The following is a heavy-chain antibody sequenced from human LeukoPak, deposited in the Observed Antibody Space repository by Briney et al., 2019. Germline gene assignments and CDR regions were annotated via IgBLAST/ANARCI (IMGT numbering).Heavy chain of an antibody. D-gene: IGHD1-26*01. CDR1: GFTFSSYA. CDR2: ISGSGGST. Sequence: GGSLRLSCAASGFTFSSYAMSWVRQAPGKGREGVSAISGSGGSTYYADSVKGRFTISRDNSKNTLYPQMNSLRAEDTAVYYCAKEAVGATTSDYWGQGTLVTVSS. J-gene: IGHJ4*02. V-gene: IGHV3-23*01. CDR3: AKEAVGATTSDY.